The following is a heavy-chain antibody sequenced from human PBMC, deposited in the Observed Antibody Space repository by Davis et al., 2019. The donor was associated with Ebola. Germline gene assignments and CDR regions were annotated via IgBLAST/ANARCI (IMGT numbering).Heavy chain of an antibody. V-gene: IGHV3-23*01. Sequence: GESLKISCAASGFTFSSYAMSWVRQAPGKGLEWVSAISGSGGSTYYADSVKGRFTISRDNSKNTLYLQMNSLSEDTAVYYCAKMTTVTTFGGMAVWGQGTTVTVSS. D-gene: IGHD4-17*01. CDR1: GFTFSSYA. CDR3: AKMTTVTTFGGMAV. CDR2: ISGSGGST. J-gene: IGHJ6*02.